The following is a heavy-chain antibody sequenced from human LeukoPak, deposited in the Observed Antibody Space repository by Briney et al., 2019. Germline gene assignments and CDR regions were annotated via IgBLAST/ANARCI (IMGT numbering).Heavy chain of an antibody. V-gene: IGHV4-30-2*01. Sequence: SETLSLTCTVSGGSISSGGYYWSWIRQPPGKGLEWIGDIYHSGSPSYNPSLKSRVTISVDRSKNQFSLNLTSVTAADTAVYFCARCKIVVVPAAISPNWFDPWGQGILVTVSS. CDR2: IYHSGSP. D-gene: IGHD2-2*02. CDR3: ARCKIVVVPAAISPNWFDP. J-gene: IGHJ5*02. CDR1: GGSISSGGYY.